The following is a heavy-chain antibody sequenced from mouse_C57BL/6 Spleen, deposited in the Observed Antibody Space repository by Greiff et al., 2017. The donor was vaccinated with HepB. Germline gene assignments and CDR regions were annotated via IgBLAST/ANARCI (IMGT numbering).Heavy chain of an antibody. V-gene: IGHV5-12*01. Sequence: DVQLVESGGGLVQPGGSLKLSCAASGFTFSDYYMYWVRQTPEKRLEWVAYISNGGGSTYYPDTVKGRFTISRDNAKNTLYLQMSRLKSEDTAMYYRARQGGYYDCSSPGCAYWGQGTQVTVSA. CDR3: ARQGGYYDCSSPGCAY. CDR2: ISNGGGST. CDR1: GFTFSDYY. D-gene: IGHD1-1*01. J-gene: IGHJ3*01.